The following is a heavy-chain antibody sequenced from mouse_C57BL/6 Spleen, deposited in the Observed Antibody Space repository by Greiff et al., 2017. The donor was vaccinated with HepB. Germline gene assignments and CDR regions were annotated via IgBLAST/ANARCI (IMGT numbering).Heavy chain of an antibody. J-gene: IGHJ2*01. Sequence: QVQLKQPGAELVRPGTSVKLSCKASGYTFTSYWMHWVKQRPGQGLEWIGVIDPSDSYTNYNQKFKGKATLTVDTSSSTAYMQLSSLTSEDSAVYYCARSGTAQAPYYWGQGTTLTVSS. CDR3: ARSGTAQAPYY. CDR1: GYTFTSYW. V-gene: IGHV1-59*01. CDR2: IDPSDSYT. D-gene: IGHD3-2*02.